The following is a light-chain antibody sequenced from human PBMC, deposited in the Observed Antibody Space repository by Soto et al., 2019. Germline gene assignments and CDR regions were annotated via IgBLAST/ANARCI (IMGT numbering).Light chain of an antibody. CDR2: APS. CDR3: QQYNNWPYT. V-gene: IGKV3-15*01. CDR1: QSVSSN. J-gene: IGKJ2*01. Sequence: EIVMTQSPATLSVSPGERATLSCRASQSVSSNLAWYQQRPGQAPRLLIYAPSTRATGIPARFSGSGSGTEFSRAVSSLQSEDFAVYYCQQYNNWPYTFGQGTKLEIK.